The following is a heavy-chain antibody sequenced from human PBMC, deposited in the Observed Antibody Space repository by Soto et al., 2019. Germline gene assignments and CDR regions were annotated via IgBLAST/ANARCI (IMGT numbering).Heavy chain of an antibody. Sequence: QVQLQQWGAGLLKPSETLSLTCAVYGGSFSGYYWTWIRQPPGTGLEWIGEINHSGSTNDNPSLKRRGNISVDTAKIQLCLKLTSVTAADTALYYCARDKITGLFDYWGQGTLVTVSS. CDR3: ARDKITGLFDY. V-gene: IGHV4-34*01. J-gene: IGHJ4*02. CDR2: INHSGST. D-gene: IGHD2-8*02. CDR1: GGSFSGYY.